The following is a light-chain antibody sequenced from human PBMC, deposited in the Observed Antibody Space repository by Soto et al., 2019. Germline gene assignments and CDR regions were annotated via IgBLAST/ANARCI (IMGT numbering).Light chain of an antibody. CDR3: SSYTSDSYYV. CDR2: AVS. J-gene: IGLJ1*01. V-gene: IGLV2-14*01. Sequence: QSVLTQPASVSGPPGQSITISCTGTSSDVGLYDYVSWYQQHPGKAPQLMIYAVSNRPSGVSNRFSASKSGNTASLFISGLQAQDEADYYCSSYTSDSYYVLGYGTKVT. CDR1: SSDVGLYDY.